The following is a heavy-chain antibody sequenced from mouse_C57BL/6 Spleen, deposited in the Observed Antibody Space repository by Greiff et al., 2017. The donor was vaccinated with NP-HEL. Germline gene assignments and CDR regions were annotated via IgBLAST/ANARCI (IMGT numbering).Heavy chain of an antibody. CDR3: ARKETYENAMDY. V-gene: IGHV2-9-1*01. Sequence: QVQLKESGPGLVAPSQTLSITCTVSGFSFTSYAISWVRQPPGQGLEWLGVIWTGGGTNYNSALNSRLSICKDNTKSQAYLKMNRLQTDDTARYYCARKETYENAMDYWGQGTSVTVSS. CDR1: GFSFTSYA. CDR2: IWTGGGT. J-gene: IGHJ4*01. D-gene: IGHD2-3*01.